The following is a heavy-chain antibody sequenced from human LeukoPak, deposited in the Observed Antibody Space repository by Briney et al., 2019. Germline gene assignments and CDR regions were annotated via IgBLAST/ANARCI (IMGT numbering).Heavy chain of an antibody. CDR1: GYTFTGYY. J-gene: IGHJ4*02. CDR2: INPNSGGT. CDR3: ARVPEGLSSSMLY. Sequence: ASVKVSCKASGYTFTGYYMHWVRQAPGRGLEWMGWINPNSGGTNYAQKFQGRVTMTRDTSISTAYMELSRLRSDDTAVYYCARVPEGLSSSMLYWGQGTLVTVSS. V-gene: IGHV1-2*02. D-gene: IGHD6-6*01.